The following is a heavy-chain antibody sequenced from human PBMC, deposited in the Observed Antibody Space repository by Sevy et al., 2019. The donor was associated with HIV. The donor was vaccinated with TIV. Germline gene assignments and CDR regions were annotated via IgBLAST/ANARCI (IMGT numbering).Heavy chain of an antibody. Sequence: GGSLRLSCSAFGFTFQTFGMHWVRQAPGKGPEWLAVISSDGSNQNYADSVKGRFTISRDNSKNLRFLQMNSLIPNDTAVYFCTKESLRGTYIRGDFDHWGQGTLVTVSS. CDR1: GFTFQTFG. J-gene: IGHJ4*02. CDR3: TKESLRGTYIRGDFDH. D-gene: IGHD3-10*02. CDR2: ISSDGSNQ. V-gene: IGHV3-30*18.